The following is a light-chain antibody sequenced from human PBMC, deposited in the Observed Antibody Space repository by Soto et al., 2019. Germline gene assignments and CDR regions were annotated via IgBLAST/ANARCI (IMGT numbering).Light chain of an antibody. CDR2: GAS. J-gene: IGKJ5*01. CDR1: QSVSSTS. V-gene: IGKV3-20*01. CDR3: QHYVTSSIT. Sequence: ELRWKQCPGTLSLSTGESVTTLGLASQSVSSTSLAWYQQKPGQTPRLLIYGASSRATGTPDRISGGGSGTHFTLTISRLEPEDFAVYYCQHYVTSSITFGQGTRLEIK.